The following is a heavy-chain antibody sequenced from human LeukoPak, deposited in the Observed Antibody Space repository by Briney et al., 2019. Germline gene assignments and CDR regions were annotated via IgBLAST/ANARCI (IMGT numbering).Heavy chain of an antibody. CDR3: ASLDSSGYLPPYFDY. V-gene: IGHV3-30*03. D-gene: IGHD3-22*01. CDR2: ISYDGSNK. J-gene: IGHJ4*02. CDR1: GFTFSSYS. Sequence: GGSLRLSCAASGFTFSSYSMNWVRQAPGKGLEWVAVISYDGSNKYYADSVKGRFTISRDNSKNTLYLQMNSLRAEDTAVYYCASLDSSGYLPPYFDYWGQGTLVTVSS.